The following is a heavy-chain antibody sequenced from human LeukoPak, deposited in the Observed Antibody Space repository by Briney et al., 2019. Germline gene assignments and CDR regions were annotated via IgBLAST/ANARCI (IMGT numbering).Heavy chain of an antibody. CDR2: IHTSGST. V-gene: IGHV4-61*02. CDR1: GGSISSGSYY. J-gene: IGHJ6*03. Sequence: PSETLSLTCTVSGGSISSGSYYWSWIRQPAGKGLEWIGRIHTSGSTNYNPSLKSRVTISVDTSKNQFSLKLSSVTAADTAVYYCARAKKRSGRSRNFYLDVWGKGTTVTVSS. D-gene: IGHD1-26*01. CDR3: ARAKKRSGRSRNFYLDV.